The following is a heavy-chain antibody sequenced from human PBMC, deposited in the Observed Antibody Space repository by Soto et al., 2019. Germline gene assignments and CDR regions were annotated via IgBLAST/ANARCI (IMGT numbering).Heavy chain of an antibody. CDR2: IPSSGSPI. J-gene: IGHJ6*02. CDR1: GLTFRSYE. D-gene: IGHD3-22*01. CDR3: ARSGYYDRSGYPYYSYGMDV. Sequence: CLSLSCAASGLTFRSYEMNWVRQAPWKGLEWVSYIPSSGSPIYYADSVKGRFTISRDNAKNSLHLQMNSLRGEDTAVYYCARSGYYDRSGYPYYSYGMDVSGQGTTVTVSS. V-gene: IGHV3-48*03.